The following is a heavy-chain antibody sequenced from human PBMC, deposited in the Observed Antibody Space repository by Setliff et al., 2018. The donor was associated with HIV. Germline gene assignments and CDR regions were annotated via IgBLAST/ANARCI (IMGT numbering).Heavy chain of an antibody. CDR3: ARCSGRFGAVTWFDP. CDR1: GGSFSDDY. Sequence: SETLSLTCSVYGGSFSDDYWSWIRQPPGRGMEWIGEINHAGRTNYNPSLKSRVIMAVDASKSQISLNLTSVTAADTAVYYCARCSGRFGAVTWFDPWGHGMLVTVSS. D-gene: IGHD3-10*02. V-gene: IGHV4-34*01. J-gene: IGHJ5*02. CDR2: INHAGRT.